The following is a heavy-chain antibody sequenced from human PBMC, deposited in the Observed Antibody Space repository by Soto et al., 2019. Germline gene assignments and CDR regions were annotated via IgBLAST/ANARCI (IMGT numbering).Heavy chain of an antibody. V-gene: IGHV4-61*01. CDR3: AREQLVGAPYYYYYGMDV. CDR1: GGSVSSGSYY. CDR2: IYYSGST. Sequence: SETLSLTCTVSGGSVSSGSYYWSWIRQPPGKGLEWVGYIYYSGSTNYNPSLKSRVTISVDTSKNQFSLKMSSVTAADTAVYYCAREQLVGAPYYYYYGMDVWGQGTTVTVSS. J-gene: IGHJ6*02. D-gene: IGHD1-26*01.